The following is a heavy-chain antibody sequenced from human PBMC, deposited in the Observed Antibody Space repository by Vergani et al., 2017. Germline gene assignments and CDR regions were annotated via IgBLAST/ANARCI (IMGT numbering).Heavy chain of an antibody. V-gene: IGHV1-46*01. J-gene: IGHJ4*02. D-gene: IGHD5-18*01. CDR2: INPSGGST. Sequence: QVQLVQSGAEVKKPGASVKVSCKASGYTFTSYYMHWVRQAPGQGLEWMGIINPSGGSTSYAQKFQGRVTMTRDTSTSTVYMELSSLRYEDTAVYYCAREWMGSYGYIPTLVDYWGQGTLVTVSS. CDR3: AREWMGSYGYIPTLVDY. CDR1: GYTFTSYY.